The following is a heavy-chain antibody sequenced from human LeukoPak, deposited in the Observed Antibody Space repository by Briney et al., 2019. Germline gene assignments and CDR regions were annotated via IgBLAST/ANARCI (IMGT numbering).Heavy chain of an antibody. CDR3: ARGTAKYQLLSSPWD. Sequence: ASVTVSCKASGYTFTDYYMHGVGQAPGQGGEGMGWINPNSGGTNYAQKFQGRVTMTRDTSISTAYMELSRLRSDDTAVYYCARGTAKYQLLSSPWDWGPGTLVTVSS. D-gene: IGHD2-2*01. J-gene: IGHJ4*02. CDR2: INPNSGGT. V-gene: IGHV1-2*02. CDR1: GYTFTDYY.